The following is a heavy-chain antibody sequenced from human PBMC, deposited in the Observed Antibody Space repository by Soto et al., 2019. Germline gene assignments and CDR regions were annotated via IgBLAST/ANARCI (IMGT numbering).Heavy chain of an antibody. CDR3: ARESWIQLWSWDYYFDY. Sequence: SETLSLTCAVYGGSFSGYYWSWIRQPPGKGLEWIGEINHSGSTNYNPSLKSRVTISVDTSKNQFSLKLSSVTAADTAVYYCARESWIQLWSWDYYFDYWGQGTRVTVAS. D-gene: IGHD5-18*01. CDR1: GGSFSGYY. J-gene: IGHJ4*02. CDR2: INHSGST. V-gene: IGHV4-34*01.